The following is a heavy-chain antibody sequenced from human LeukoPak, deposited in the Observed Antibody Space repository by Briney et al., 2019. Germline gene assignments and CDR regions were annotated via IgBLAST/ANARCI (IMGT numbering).Heavy chain of an antibody. V-gene: IGHV3-21*01. J-gene: IGHJ4*02. CDR3: ARDPNGKFDY. D-gene: IGHD1-1*01. CDR1: GFTFTSYS. CDR2: ISSTGTYI. Sequence: GGSLRLSCAASGFTFTSYSINWVRQAPGKELEWVSSISSTGTYIYYADSVKGRFTISRDNAENTLYLQMNSLRAEDTAVYYCARDPNGKFDYWGQGTLVTVSS.